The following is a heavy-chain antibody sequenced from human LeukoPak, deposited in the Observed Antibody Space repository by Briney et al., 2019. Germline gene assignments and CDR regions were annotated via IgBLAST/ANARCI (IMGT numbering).Heavy chain of an antibody. CDR1: GGSFSGYY. D-gene: IGHD2-21*02. V-gene: IGHV4-34*01. J-gene: IGHJ6*03. CDR2: INHSGST. CDR3: ARGVSYCGGDCYSALYYYYYYMDV. Sequence: PSETLSLTCAVYGGSFSGYYWSWIRQPPGKGLEWIGEINHSGSTNYNPSLKSRVTISVDTSKNQFSLKLSSVTAADTAVYYCARGVSYCGGDCYSALYYYYYYMDVWGKGTTVTVSS.